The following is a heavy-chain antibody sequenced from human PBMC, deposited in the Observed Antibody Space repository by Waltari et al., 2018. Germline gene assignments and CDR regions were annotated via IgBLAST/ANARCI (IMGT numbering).Heavy chain of an antibody. CDR2: MNQIGKT. D-gene: IGHD5-12*01. Sequence: QVQLHQWGAGLLKPSETLSLTCATYGESLSGYYWSWIRQPPGKGLEWMGEMNQIGKTNYSPSLKSRVTISVDTSKNQFSLNLTSVTAADTAVYYCARGQWIVRRFDTWGQGTLVAVSS. CDR1: GESLSGYY. J-gene: IGHJ5*02. CDR3: ARGQWIVRRFDT. V-gene: IGHV4-34*01.